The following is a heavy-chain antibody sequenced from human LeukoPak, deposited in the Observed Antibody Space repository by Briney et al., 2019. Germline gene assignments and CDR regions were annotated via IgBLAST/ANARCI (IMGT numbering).Heavy chain of an antibody. CDR2: IYTSGST. Sequence: SETLSLTCTVSGGSISSYYWSWIRQPAGKGLEWIGRIYTSGSTNYNPSLKSRVTMSVDTSKNQFSLKLSSVTAADTAVYYCARTLPDYGGNRGYFDLWGRGTLVTVSS. D-gene: IGHD4-23*01. CDR1: GGSISSYY. CDR3: ARTLPDYGGNRGYFDL. V-gene: IGHV4-4*07. J-gene: IGHJ2*01.